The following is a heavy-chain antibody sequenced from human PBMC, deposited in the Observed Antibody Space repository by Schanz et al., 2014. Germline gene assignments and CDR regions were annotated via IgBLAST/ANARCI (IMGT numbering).Heavy chain of an antibody. CDR1: GGSISSSSYY. CDR2: IYYSGST. J-gene: IGHJ4*02. D-gene: IGHD5-18*01. Sequence: QLQLQESGPGLVKPSETLSLTCTVSGGSISSSSYYWGWIRQPPGKGLEWIGSIYYSGSTYYNPPPKSRVTISVDPSKNQFSLKRSFVPAADTAVYYCATIPRGNIYGYFDYWGQGTLVTVSS. V-gene: IGHV4-39*01. CDR3: ATIPRGNIYGYFDY.